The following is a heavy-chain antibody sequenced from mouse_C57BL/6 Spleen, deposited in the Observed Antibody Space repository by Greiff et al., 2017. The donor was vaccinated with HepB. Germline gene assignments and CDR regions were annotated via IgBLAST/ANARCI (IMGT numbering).Heavy chain of an antibody. J-gene: IGHJ4*01. D-gene: IGHD1-1*01. CDR3: ARIETVVVPHYYAMDY. CDR1: GFSLSTFGMG. V-gene: IGHV8-8*01. CDR2: IWWDDDK. Sequence: QVTLKVSGPGILQPSQTLSLTCSFSGFSLSTFGMGVGWIRQPSGKGLEWLAHIWWDDDKYYNPALKSRLTISKDTSKNQVFLKIANVDTADTATYYCARIETVVVPHYYAMDYWGQGTSVTVSS.